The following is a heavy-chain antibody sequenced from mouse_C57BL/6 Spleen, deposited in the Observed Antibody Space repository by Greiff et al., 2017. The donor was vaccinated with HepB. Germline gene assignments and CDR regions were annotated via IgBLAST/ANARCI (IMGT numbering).Heavy chain of an antibody. CDR1: GYTFTDYN. Sequence: VQLQQSGPELVKPGASVKIPCKASGYTFTDYNMDWVKQSHGKSLEWIGDINPNNGGTIYNQKFKGKATLTVDKSSSTAYMELRSLTSEDTAVYYCARKGCITTVGAMDYWGQGTSVTVSS. D-gene: IGHD1-1*01. CDR2: INPNNGGT. V-gene: IGHV1-18*01. J-gene: IGHJ4*01. CDR3: ARKGCITTVGAMDY.